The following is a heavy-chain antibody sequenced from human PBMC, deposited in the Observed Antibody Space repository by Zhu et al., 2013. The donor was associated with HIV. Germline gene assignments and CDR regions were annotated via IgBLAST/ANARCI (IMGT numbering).Heavy chain of an antibody. CDR2: ISAYNGNT. D-gene: IGHD6-19*01. Sequence: QVQLVQSGAEVKKPGASVKVSCKASGYTFTSYGISWVRQAPGQGLEWMGWISAYNGNTNYAQKLQGRVTMTTDTSTSTAYMELRSLRSDDTAVYYCASHPSIAVAGTGDDDAFDIWGQGTMVTVSS. J-gene: IGHJ3*02. V-gene: IGHV1-18*01. CDR3: ASHPSIAVAGTGDDDAFDI. CDR1: GYTFTSYG.